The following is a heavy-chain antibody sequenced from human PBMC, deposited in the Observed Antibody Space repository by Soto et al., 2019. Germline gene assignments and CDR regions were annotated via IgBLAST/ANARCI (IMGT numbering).Heavy chain of an antibody. CDR2: IYYSGST. CDR3: ARLLWSRGDWFDP. J-gene: IGHJ5*02. CDR1: GRSISSYY. V-gene: IGHV4-59*08. Sequence: SETLSLTCTVSGRSISSYYWGWIRQPPGKGLEWIGYIYYSGSTNYNPSLKSRVTISVDTSKNQFSLKLSSVTAADTAVYYCARLLWSRGDWFDPWGQGTLVTVSS. D-gene: IGHD3-10*01.